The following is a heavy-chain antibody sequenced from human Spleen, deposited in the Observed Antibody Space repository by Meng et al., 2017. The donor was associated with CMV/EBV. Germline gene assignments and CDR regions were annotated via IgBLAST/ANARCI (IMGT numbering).Heavy chain of an antibody. CDR1: GITFSRYA. CDR3: ARDGTFDWNYEDY. Sequence: GGSLRLSCTASGITFSRYAMSWIRQTPGKGLEWVSSLNFGGGGTDYADSVKGRFTISRDKAKNSLYLQMNSLRAEDTALYYCARDGTFDWNYEDYWGQGTLVTVSS. D-gene: IGHD1-7*01. V-gene: IGHV3-23*01. CDR2: LNFGGGGT. J-gene: IGHJ4*02.